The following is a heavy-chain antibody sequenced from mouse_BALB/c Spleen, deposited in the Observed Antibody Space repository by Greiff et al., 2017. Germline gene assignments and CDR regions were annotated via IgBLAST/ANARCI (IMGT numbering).Heavy chain of an antibody. CDR2: INPSNGRT. D-gene: IGHD2-2*01. CDR3: AREGYGYDWYFDV. J-gene: IGHJ1*01. CDR1: GYTFTSYW. V-gene: IGHV1S81*02. Sequence: QVQLQQPGAELVKPGASVKLSCKASGYTFTSYWMHWVKQRPGQGLEWIGEINPSNGRTNYNEKFKSKATLTVDKSSSTAYMQLSSLTSEDSAVYYCAREGYGYDWYFDVWGAGTTVTVSS.